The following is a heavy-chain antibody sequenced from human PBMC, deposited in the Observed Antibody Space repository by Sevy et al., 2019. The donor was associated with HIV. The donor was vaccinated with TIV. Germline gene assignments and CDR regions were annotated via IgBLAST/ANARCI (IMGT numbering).Heavy chain of an antibody. J-gene: IGHJ6*02. CDR3: ARVNCSGGSCYYYYGMDV. CDR1: GFTVSSNY. Sequence: GGSLRLSYAASGFTVSSNYMIWVRQAPGEGLEWVSVIYSGGSTYYADSVKGRFTISRDNSKNTLYLQMNSLRAEDTAVYYCARVNCSGGSCYYYYGMDVWGQGTTVTVSS. CDR2: IYSGGST. D-gene: IGHD2-15*01. V-gene: IGHV3-53*01.